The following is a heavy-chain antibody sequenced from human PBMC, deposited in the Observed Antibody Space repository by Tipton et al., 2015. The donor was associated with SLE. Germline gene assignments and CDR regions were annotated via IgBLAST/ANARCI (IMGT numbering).Heavy chain of an antibody. CDR3: ARGSVAVVGVDY. V-gene: IGHV4-59*01. CDR2: IYYSGST. J-gene: IGHJ4*02. Sequence: TLSLTCTVSGGSISSYYWSWIRQPPGKGPEWIGYIYYSGSTNYNPSLKSRVTISIDTSKNQFSLKLSSVTAADTAVYYCARGSVAVVGVDYWGQGTLVTVSS. D-gene: IGHD6-19*01. CDR1: GGSISSYY.